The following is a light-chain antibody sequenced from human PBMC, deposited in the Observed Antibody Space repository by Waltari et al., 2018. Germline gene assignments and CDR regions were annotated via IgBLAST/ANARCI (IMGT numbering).Light chain of an antibody. V-gene: IGKV4-1*01. CDR3: QQYCTIPIT. J-gene: IGKJ5*01. CDR2: WAS. CDR1: QSVLYSSTSKDY. Sequence: DIVMTQSPDSLAVSLDERATITCKSRQSVLYSSTSKDYLAWSQQKPGQPPKLLIYWASTRESGVPDRFSGSGSGTDFTLTISSLQAEDVAVYYCQQYCTIPITFGQGTRLEIK.